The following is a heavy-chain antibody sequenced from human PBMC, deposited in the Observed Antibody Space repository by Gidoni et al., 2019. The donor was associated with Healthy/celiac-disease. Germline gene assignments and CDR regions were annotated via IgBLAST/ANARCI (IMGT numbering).Heavy chain of an antibody. Sequence: EVQLLESGGGLVQPGGSLRLYCAASGFTFSSYAMSWVRQAPGKGLEWVSAISGSGGSTYYADSVKGRFTISRDNSKNTLYLQMNSLRAEDTAVYYCAKDVTNRDLLEIVVVISAFDIWGQGTMVTVSS. CDR1: GFTFSSYA. CDR3: AKDVTNRDLLEIVVVISAFDI. D-gene: IGHD3-22*01. J-gene: IGHJ3*02. CDR2: ISGSGGST. V-gene: IGHV3-23*01.